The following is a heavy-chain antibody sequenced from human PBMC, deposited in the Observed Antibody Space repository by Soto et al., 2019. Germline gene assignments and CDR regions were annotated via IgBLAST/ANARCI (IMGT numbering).Heavy chain of an antibody. Sequence: EASVKVSCKASGYTFTGYYMHWVRQAPGQGLEWMGWINPNSGGTNYAQKFQGWVTMTRDTSISTAYMELSRLRSDDTAVYYCARNLGYCSSTSCYGRRNWFDPWGQGTLVTVSS. V-gene: IGHV1-2*04. CDR2: INPNSGGT. D-gene: IGHD2-2*01. J-gene: IGHJ5*02. CDR1: GYTFTGYY. CDR3: ARNLGYCSSTSCYGRRNWFDP.